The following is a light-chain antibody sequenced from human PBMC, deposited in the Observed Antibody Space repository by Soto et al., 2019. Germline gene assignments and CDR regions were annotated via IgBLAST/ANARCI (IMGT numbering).Light chain of an antibody. CDR1: QSITNY. J-gene: IGKJ5*01. V-gene: IGKV1-17*01. CDR3: LQHKSYPIT. CDR2: KAS. Sequence: IQMTQSPSSLSASVGDIVSITCRASQSITNYLNWYQQKPGKAPKLLIYKASTLKSGVPSRFSGTRSGTDFTLTISSLQPEDFATYYCLQHKSYPITFGQGTRLEIK.